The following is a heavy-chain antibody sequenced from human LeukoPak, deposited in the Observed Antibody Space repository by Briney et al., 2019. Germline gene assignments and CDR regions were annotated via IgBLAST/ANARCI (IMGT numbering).Heavy chain of an antibody. CDR1: GFTCSNYW. D-gene: IGHD6-19*01. V-gene: IGHV3-74*01. CDR3: ASFAYSSGWYS. Sequence: PGGSLRLSCAASGFTCSNYWTHGVRQAPGKGLVWVSRINSDGSSTSYADSVKGRFAISRDNAKNRLYLQMSSLRAEDTAVYYCASFAYSSGWYSWGQGTLVTVSS. CDR2: INSDGSST. J-gene: IGHJ4*02.